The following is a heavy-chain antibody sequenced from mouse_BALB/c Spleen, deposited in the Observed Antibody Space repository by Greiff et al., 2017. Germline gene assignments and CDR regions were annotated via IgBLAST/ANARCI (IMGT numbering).Heavy chain of an antibody. Sequence: DVMLVESGGGLVQPGGSLKLSCAASGFTFSSYAMSWVRQTPEKRLEWVASISSGGSTYYSDSVKGGFTISSDNARNILYLQMSSLRSEDTAMYYCAGVGYYGSSHHCYLDVWGAGTTVTVSS. J-gene: IGHJ1*01. CDR3: AGVGYYGSSHHCYLDV. CDR1: GFTFSSYA. V-gene: IGHV5-6-5*01. CDR2: ISSGGST. D-gene: IGHD1-1*01.